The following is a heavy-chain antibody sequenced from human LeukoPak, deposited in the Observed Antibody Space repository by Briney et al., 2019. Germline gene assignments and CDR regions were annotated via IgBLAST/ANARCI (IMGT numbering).Heavy chain of an antibody. D-gene: IGHD2-2*01. CDR2: IYYNGRA. CDR1: GGSISSYY. V-gene: IGHV4-59*01. CDR3: ARGYCSGTRCFDY. J-gene: IGHJ4*02. Sequence: SETLSLTCTVSGGSISSYYWSWIRQPPGKGLDWIGYIYYNGRANYNPSLKSRVTISVDTSKNQFSLKLSSVTAADAAVYFCARGYCSGTRCFDYWRQGTLVTVSS.